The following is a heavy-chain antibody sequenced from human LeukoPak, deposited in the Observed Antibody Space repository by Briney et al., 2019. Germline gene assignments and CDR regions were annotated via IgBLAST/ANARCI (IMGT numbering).Heavy chain of an antibody. CDR3: ARVAGWHWFDP. J-gene: IGHJ5*02. D-gene: IGHD6-19*01. V-gene: IGHV3-23*01. Sequence: PGGSLVLSFAASGFTFISYYMNWVRQASLGGVGWVSTIRTSGDNTYYGDSVKGRFTISRDNSKNTVYLQMNNMRVDDTAVYYCARVAGWHWFDPWGQGTLVTVSS. CDR1: GFTFISYY. CDR2: IRTSGDNT.